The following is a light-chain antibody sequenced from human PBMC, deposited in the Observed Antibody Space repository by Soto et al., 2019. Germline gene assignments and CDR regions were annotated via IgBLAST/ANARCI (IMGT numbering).Light chain of an antibody. CDR1: KSISHW. V-gene: IGKV1-5*01. J-gene: IGKJ1*01. CDR3: QPPYNAPGT. Sequence: RASKSISHWLAWYQQKPGKAPKFLIYDASSLESGVPSRFSGIGSGTEFTLTIRYRQSGCSAVYNCQPPYNAPGTFARGTKVDIK. CDR2: DAS.